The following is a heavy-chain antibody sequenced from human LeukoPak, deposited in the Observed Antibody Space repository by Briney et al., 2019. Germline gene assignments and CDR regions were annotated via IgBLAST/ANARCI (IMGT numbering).Heavy chain of an antibody. D-gene: IGHD6-13*01. J-gene: IGHJ5*02. CDR2: INPNSGGT. Sequence: ASVKVSCKASGYTFTGYYMRWVRQAPGQGLEWMGWINPNSGGTNYAQKFQGRVTMTRDTSISTAYMELSRLRSDDTAVYYCAREDIAANNWFDPWGQGTLVTVSS. V-gene: IGHV1-2*02. CDR1: GYTFTGYY. CDR3: AREDIAANNWFDP.